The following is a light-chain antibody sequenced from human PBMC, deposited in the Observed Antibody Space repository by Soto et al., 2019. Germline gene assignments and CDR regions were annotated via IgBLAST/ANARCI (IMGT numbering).Light chain of an antibody. CDR2: GAS. J-gene: IGKJ4*01. Sequence: EIVLTQSPGTLSLSPGERATLSCRASQSVSSSYLAWYQQKPGQAPRLLIYGASSRATGIPDRFSGSGSGTDFTLTISRLEPEDFAVYYCQQYGSSPITFGGETKVELK. V-gene: IGKV3-20*01. CDR3: QQYGSSPIT. CDR1: QSVSSSY.